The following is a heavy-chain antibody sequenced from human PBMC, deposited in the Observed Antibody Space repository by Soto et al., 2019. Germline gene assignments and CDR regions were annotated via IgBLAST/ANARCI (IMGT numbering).Heavy chain of an antibody. V-gene: IGHV1-46*01. CDR2: INPTGGST. CDR3: ARHLAAGEL. CDR1: GYIFINYY. J-gene: IGHJ4*02. D-gene: IGHD6-19*01. Sequence: QVHLVQSGAEVKKPGASVKVSCKASGYIFINYYIHWVRQAPGHGLEWMAIINPTGGSTNYAQKFQGRATLTMDTSTSTVYMELSSLTSEDTAMYYCARHLAAGELWGQGTLVTVSS.